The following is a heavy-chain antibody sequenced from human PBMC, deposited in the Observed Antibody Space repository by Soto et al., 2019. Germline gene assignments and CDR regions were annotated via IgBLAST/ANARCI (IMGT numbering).Heavy chain of an antibody. CDR3: AKDRGPVAAAFDY. J-gene: IGHJ4*02. D-gene: IGHD6-13*01. CDR1: GFTFSSYA. CDR2: ITGSGGST. Sequence: HPGGSLRLSCAASGFTFSSYAMSWVRQAPGKGLEWVSSITGSGGSTYFADSVKGRFTFSRDNSKNTLYLQMNSLRAEDTAVYFCAKDRGPVAAAFDYWGQGTLVTVSS. V-gene: IGHV3-23*01.